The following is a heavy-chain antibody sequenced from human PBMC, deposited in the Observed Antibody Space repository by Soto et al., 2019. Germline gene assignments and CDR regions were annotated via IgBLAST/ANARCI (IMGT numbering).Heavy chain of an antibody. D-gene: IGHD3-16*01. CDR1: GFTSSDHY. J-gene: IGHJ6*02. Sequence: EVELVESGGGLVQAGGSLRVSCGVSGFTSSDHYMDWVRQAPGKGLEWVGRTANKRSRYTTEYAASVKGRFIISRDDSKSPVHLQMNSLKIEDTAVYYCARAGFGHGLDVWGQGTTVTVSS. V-gene: IGHV3-72*01. CDR2: TANKRSRYTT. CDR3: ARAGFGHGLDV.